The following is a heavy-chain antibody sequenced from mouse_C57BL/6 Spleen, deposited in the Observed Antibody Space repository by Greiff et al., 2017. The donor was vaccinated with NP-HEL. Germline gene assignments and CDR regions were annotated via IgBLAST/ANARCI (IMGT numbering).Heavy chain of an antibody. CDR1: GYTFTSYW. D-gene: IGHD2-1*01. J-gene: IGHJ2*01. V-gene: IGHV1-52*01. Sequence: VQLQQPGAELVRPGSSVKLSCKASGYTFTSYWMHWVKQRPIQGLEWIGNIDPSDSETHYNQKFKDKATLTVDKSSSTAYMQLSSLTSEDSAVYYGARSGYGNLYYFDYWGQGTTLTVSS. CDR3: ARSGYGNLYYFDY. CDR2: IDPSDSET.